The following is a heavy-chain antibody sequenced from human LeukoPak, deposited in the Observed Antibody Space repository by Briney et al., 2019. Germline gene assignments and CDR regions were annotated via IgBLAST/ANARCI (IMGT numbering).Heavy chain of an antibody. V-gene: IGHV4-39*07. D-gene: IGHD6-13*01. Sequence: SETLSLTCTVSGGSISSSSYYWGWIRQPPGKGLEWIGSIYYSGSTYYNPSLKSRVTISVDTSKNQFSLKLSSVTAADTAVYYCARDPSPLQPAAGFDYWGQGTLVTVSS. CDR2: IYYSGST. CDR1: GGSISSSSYY. CDR3: ARDPSPLQPAAGFDY. J-gene: IGHJ4*02.